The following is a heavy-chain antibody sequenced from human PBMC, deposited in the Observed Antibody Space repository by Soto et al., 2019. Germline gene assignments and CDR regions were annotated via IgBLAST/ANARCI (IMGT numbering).Heavy chain of an antibody. CDR1: GGSISSSSYY. CDR3: ARQDIVVVPAVPVDY. D-gene: IGHD2-2*01. J-gene: IGHJ4*02. V-gene: IGHV4-39*01. Sequence: PSETLSLTCTVSGGSISSSSYYWGWIRPPPGKGLEWIGSIYYSGSTYYNPSLKSRVTISVDTSKNQFSLKLSSVTAADTAVYYCARQDIVVVPAVPVDYWGQGTLVTVS. CDR2: IYYSGST.